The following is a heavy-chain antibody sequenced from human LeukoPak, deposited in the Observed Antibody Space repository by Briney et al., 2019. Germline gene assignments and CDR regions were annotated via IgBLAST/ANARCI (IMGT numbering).Heavy chain of an antibody. V-gene: IGHV3-30*02. Sequence: GGSLRLSCAASGFTFSTYDMHWVRQAPGKGLEWVAFIRYDGNIKYFTDSVKGRFTISRDASKNTLYLQMNSLKTEDTAVYYCTTEGGVWGHHALDIWGQGTMVTVSS. J-gene: IGHJ3*02. CDR3: TTEGGVWGHHALDI. D-gene: IGHD3-16*01. CDR2: IRYDGNIK. CDR1: GFTFSTYD.